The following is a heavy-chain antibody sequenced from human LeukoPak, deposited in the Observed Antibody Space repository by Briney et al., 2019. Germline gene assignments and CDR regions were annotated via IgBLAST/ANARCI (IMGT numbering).Heavy chain of an antibody. J-gene: IGHJ4*02. D-gene: IGHD3-22*01. V-gene: IGHV4-39*07. Sequence: NPSETLSLTCTVSGGSISSSSYYWGWIRQPPGKGLEWIGSIYYSGSTYYNPSLKSRVTISVDTSKNQFSLKLSSVTAADTAVYYCAREGVTMIVVEYFDYWGQGTLVTVSS. CDR2: IYYSGST. CDR1: GGSISSSSYY. CDR3: AREGVTMIVVEYFDY.